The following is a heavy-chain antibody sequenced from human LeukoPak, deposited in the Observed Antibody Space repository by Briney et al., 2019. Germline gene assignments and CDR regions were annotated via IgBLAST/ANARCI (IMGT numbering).Heavy chain of an antibody. V-gene: IGHV3-23*01. D-gene: IGHD3-10*01. J-gene: IGHJ4*02. Sequence: PGGSLRLSCAASGFTFSSYAMSWVRQAPGKGLEWVSAISGSGGSTYYADSVKGRFTISRDNSKNTLYLQMNSLRAEDTAVYYCAKGVLWFGELFPYFDYWGQGTLVTVSS. CDR2: ISGSGGST. CDR3: AKGVLWFGELFPYFDY. CDR1: GFTFSSYA.